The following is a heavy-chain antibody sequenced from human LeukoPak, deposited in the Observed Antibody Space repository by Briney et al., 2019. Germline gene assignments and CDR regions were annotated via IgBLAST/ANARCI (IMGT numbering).Heavy chain of an antibody. D-gene: IGHD4-17*01. J-gene: IGHJ4*02. V-gene: IGHV3-7*04. CDR3: AKDPGNGDYAFDY. Sequence: PGGSLRLSGVASGFTLSGYWMSWVRQAPGKGLEWVANIKQDGSEKYYVDSVKGRFTISRDNSKNTLYLQMNSLRAEDTAVYYCAKDPGNGDYAFDYWGQGTLVTVSS. CDR1: GFTLSGYW. CDR2: IKQDGSEK.